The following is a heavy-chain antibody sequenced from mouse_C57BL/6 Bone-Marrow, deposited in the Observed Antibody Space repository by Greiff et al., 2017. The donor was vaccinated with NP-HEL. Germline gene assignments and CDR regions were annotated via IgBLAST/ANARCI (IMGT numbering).Heavy chain of an antibody. CDR2: IDPSDSYT. CDR3: ASLWVRRGYYYAMDY. D-gene: IGHD6-1*01. CDR1: GYTFTSYW. V-gene: IGHV1-59*01. J-gene: IGHJ4*01. Sequence: QVQLQQPGAELVRPGTSVKLSCKASGYTFTSYWMHWVKQRPGQGLEWIGVIDPSDSYTNYNQKFKGKATLTVDTSSSTAYMQLSSLTSEDSAVYYCASLWVRRGYYYAMDYWGQGTSVTVSS.